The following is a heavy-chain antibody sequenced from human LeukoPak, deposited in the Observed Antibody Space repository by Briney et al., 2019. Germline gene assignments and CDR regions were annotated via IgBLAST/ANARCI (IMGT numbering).Heavy chain of an antibody. CDR3: ARQNRVFHYGMDV. CDR2: INPNSGGT. CDR1: GYTFTGYY. D-gene: IGHD2-21*01. V-gene: IGHV1-2*06. J-gene: IGHJ6*02. Sequence: ASVKVSCKASGYTFTGYYMHWVRQAPGQGLEWMGRINPNSGGTNYAQKFQGRVTMTRDTSIGTAYMELSRLRSDDTAVYYCARQNRVFHYGMDVWGQGTTVTVSS.